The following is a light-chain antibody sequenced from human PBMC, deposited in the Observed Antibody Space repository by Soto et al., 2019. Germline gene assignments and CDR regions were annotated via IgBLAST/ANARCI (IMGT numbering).Light chain of an antibody. V-gene: IGKV1D-12*01. CDR2: TAS. CDR1: QDISSW. J-gene: IGKJ4*01. Sequence: DIPMTQSPSSVSASVGDRVTITCRASQDISSWLAWYQQKPGKAPKLLIYTASSLQSGVPSRFSGSGSGTDFTLTISSLQPEDFATYYCQQSNTFLTFGGGTKVEIK. CDR3: QQSNTFLT.